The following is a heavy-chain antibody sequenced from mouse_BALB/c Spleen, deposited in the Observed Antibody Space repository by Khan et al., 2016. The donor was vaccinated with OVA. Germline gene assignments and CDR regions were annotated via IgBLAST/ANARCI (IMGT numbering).Heavy chain of an antibody. CDR2: INPHIGET. Sequence: VQLQQSGPELVKPGASVKISCKASGYSFTGYFMNWVMQSHGKSLEWIGRINPHIGETFYNQKFKDKATLTVDKSSSTAHMELRSLAAEDSAVYYCARIYGSDFDYRGQGTTPTVSS. CDR1: GYSFTGYF. V-gene: IGHV1-20*02. CDR3: ARIYGSDFDY. J-gene: IGHJ2*01. D-gene: IGHD1-1*01.